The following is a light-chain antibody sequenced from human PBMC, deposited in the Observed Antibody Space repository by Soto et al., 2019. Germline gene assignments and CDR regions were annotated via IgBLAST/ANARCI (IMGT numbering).Light chain of an antibody. CDR1: QSVNNY. J-gene: IGKJ3*01. Sequence: EVVLTQSPATLSLSPGERATLSCRASQSVNNYLAWYQQKPGQAPRLLIYGASNRATGIPARFSGSGSGTDFTLTISSLEPEEFAVYYCQQRSDWLTFGPGTRVDVK. CDR2: GAS. CDR3: QQRSDWLT. V-gene: IGKV3-11*01.